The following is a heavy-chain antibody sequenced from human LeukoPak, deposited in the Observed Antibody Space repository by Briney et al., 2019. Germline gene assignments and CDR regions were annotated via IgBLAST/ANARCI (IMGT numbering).Heavy chain of an antibody. D-gene: IGHD3-3*01. Sequence: GGSLRLSCAASGFTVSSNYMSWVRQAPGKGLEWVSVIYSGGSTYYADSVKGRFTISRDNSKNTLYLQMNSLRAEDTAVYYCARGSRGVRFLEWSSGAFDIWGQGTMVTVSS. CDR2: IYSGGST. J-gene: IGHJ3*02. CDR3: ARGSRGVRFLEWSSGAFDI. CDR1: GFTVSSNY. V-gene: IGHV3-53*01.